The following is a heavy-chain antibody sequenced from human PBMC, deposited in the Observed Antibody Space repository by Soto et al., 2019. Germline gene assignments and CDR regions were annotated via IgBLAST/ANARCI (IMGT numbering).Heavy chain of an antibody. Sequence: SETLSLTCAVYGGSFSGHSWTWIRQSPGKGLEWIGDINHSGRVNYSPSLRSRVTISLDTSKNQFSLTLSAVTAADTAMYYCSTRAYDTNGYYRFDPWGQGTLVTVYS. CDR3: STRAYDTNGYYRFDP. CDR2: INHSGRV. V-gene: IGHV4-34*01. J-gene: IGHJ5*01. D-gene: IGHD3-22*01. CDR1: GGSFSGHS.